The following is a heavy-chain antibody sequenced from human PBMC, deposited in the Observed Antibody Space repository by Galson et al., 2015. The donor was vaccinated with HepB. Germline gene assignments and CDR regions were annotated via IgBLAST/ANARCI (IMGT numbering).Heavy chain of an antibody. Sequence: SLRLSCAASGFTYISYSMNWVRQAPGKGLEWVSSITSGSDYIYYADSVKGRFTISRDNAKNSLFLQMNSLRVEDTAVYYCVFLRGNDLKPLDYWGQGTLVTVSS. J-gene: IGHJ4*02. CDR1: GFTYISYS. V-gene: IGHV3-21*01. CDR2: ITSGSDYI. CDR3: VFLRGNDLKPLDY. D-gene: IGHD5-12*01.